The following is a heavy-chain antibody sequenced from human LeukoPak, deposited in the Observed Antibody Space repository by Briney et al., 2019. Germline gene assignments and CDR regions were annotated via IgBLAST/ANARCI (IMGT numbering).Heavy chain of an antibody. CDR1: GFTFNSYA. Sequence: QPGGSLRLSHAASGFTFNSYAMSWARQAPGKALDWVSASSGSGGSTYYADSVTGRFTISRDNSKNTLYLQMNSLRAEDTAVYYCAKCYYDSSGYYFGAFDIWGQGTMVTVSS. CDR2: SSGSGGST. V-gene: IGHV3-23*01. D-gene: IGHD3-22*01. CDR3: AKCYYDSSGYYFGAFDI. J-gene: IGHJ3*02.